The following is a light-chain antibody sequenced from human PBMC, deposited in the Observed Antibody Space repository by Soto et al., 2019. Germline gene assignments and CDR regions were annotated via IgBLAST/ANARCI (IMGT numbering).Light chain of an antibody. CDR3: QQYNSYSRS. Sequence: DIQMTQSPSTLSASVGDRVTITCRASQSINIWLAWYQQKPGKAPKLLIYDASSLQSGVPSRFLGSTSGTEFTLTISSLQPDDFATYYCQQYNSYSRSFGGGTKVEIK. CDR2: DAS. V-gene: IGKV1-5*01. CDR1: QSINIW. J-gene: IGKJ4*01.